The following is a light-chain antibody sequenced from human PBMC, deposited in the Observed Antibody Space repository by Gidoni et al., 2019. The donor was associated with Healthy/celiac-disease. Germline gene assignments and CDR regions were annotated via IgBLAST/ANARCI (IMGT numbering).Light chain of an antibody. Sequence: EIVLTQSPATLSLSPGERATLSCRASQSVSSYLAWYQQKPGQAPRLLIYDASNRATGIPARFSGSGSGTDFTLTISSLETEDFAVYYCQQRSNWPPGKYTFGQGTKLEIK. CDR1: QSVSSY. CDR2: DAS. J-gene: IGKJ2*01. CDR3: QQRSNWPPGKYT. V-gene: IGKV3-11*01.